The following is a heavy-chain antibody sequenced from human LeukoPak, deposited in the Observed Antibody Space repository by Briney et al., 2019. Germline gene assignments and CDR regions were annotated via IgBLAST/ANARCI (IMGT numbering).Heavy chain of an antibody. CDR3: ARGFRALHCSSTSCYTAYFDY. CDR2: IIPIFGTA. Sequence: GASVKVSCKASGGTFSSYAISWVRQAPGQGLEWMGGIIPIFGTANYAQKFQGRVTITADESTSTAYMELSSLRSEDTAVYYCARGFRALHCSSTSCYTAYFDYWGQGTLVTVSS. CDR1: GGTFSSYA. D-gene: IGHD2-2*02. J-gene: IGHJ4*02. V-gene: IGHV1-69*13.